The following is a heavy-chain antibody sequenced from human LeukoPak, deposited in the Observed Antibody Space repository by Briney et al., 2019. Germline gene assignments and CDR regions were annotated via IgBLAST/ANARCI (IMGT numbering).Heavy chain of an antibody. Sequence: ASVKVSCKASGYTFTSYAMHWVRQAPGQRLEWMGWINAGNGNTKYSQKFQGRVTITRDTSASTAYMELSSLRSEDTAVYYCARGGVGRNSGIYRGIEHWGQGTLVTVSS. D-gene: IGHD1-26*01. V-gene: IGHV1-3*01. CDR2: INAGNGNT. CDR3: ARGGVGRNSGIYRGIEH. J-gene: IGHJ4*02. CDR1: GYTFTSYA.